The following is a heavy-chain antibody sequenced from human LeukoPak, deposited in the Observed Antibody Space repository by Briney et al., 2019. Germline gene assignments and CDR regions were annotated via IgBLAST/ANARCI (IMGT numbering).Heavy chain of an antibody. Sequence: SETLSLTCAVYGGSFSGYYWSWIRRPPGKGLEWIGEINHSGSTNYNPSLKSRVTISVDTSKNQFSLKLSSVTAADTAVYYCARSGITALDYFDYWGQGTLVTVSS. J-gene: IGHJ4*02. CDR3: ARSGITALDYFDY. D-gene: IGHD3-3*01. CDR2: INHSGST. V-gene: IGHV4-34*01. CDR1: GGSFSGYY.